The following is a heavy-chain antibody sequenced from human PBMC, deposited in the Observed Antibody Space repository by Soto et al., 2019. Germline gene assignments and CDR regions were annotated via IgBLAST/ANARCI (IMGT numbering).Heavy chain of an antibody. CDR2: IYYSGST. CDR3: ARAVLTATAPFYY. J-gene: IGHJ4*02. V-gene: IGHV4-59*01. D-gene: IGHD2-21*02. CDR1: GGSIISYY. Sequence: LSLTCIVSGGSIISYYWSWIRQPPGKGLEWIGYIYYSGSTNYNPSLKSRVTISVDTSKNQFSLKLSSVTAADTAVYYCARAVLTATAPFYYWGQGTLVTVS.